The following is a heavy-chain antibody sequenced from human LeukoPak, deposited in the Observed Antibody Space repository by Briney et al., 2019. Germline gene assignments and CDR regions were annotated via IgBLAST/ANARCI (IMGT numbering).Heavy chain of an antibody. CDR2: IYSRGTT. V-gene: IGHV4-39*07. D-gene: IGHD5-18*01. Sequence: SETLSLTCSVSDVSITNKNYYWGWIRQTPGKGLEWIGTIYSRGTTYYNPSLKSRVTISVDTSKNQFSLKMSSVTAADTAVYYCARVTHTELSTWFDPWGQGTLVTVSS. J-gene: IGHJ5*02. CDR1: DVSITNKNYY. CDR3: ARVTHTELSTWFDP.